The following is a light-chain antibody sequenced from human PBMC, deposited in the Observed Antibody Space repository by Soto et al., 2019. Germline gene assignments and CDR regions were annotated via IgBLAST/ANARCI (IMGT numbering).Light chain of an antibody. V-gene: IGKV1-5*03. CDR1: QSINSW. J-gene: IGKJ1*01. CDR2: KAS. CDR3: QEYNSYWT. Sequence: DIPMTQSPSTLSASVGDRVTITWRASQSINSWLAWYQQKPGKAPKLLIYKASSLESGVPSRFSGSGSGTEFSLTISSLRPDDFATYYCQEYNSYWTFGQGTKVEIK.